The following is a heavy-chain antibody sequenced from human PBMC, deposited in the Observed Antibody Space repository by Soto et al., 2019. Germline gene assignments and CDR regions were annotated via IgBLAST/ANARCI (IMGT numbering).Heavy chain of an antibody. CDR3: ARLVTIFGVVIRMDV. Sequence: QLQLQESGPGLVKPSETLSLTCTVSGGSINSSYYWGWIRQPPGKGLEWIVTLYYSGSTHYNPSLMSRVIISANTSKNQFSLKLSSVTAADTALYYCARLVTIFGVVIRMDVWGQGTTVTVSS. CDR1: GGSINSSYY. J-gene: IGHJ6*02. CDR2: LYYSGST. D-gene: IGHD3-3*01. V-gene: IGHV4-39*01.